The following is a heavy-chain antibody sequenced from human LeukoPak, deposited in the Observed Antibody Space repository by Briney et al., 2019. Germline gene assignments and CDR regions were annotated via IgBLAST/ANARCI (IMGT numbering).Heavy chain of an antibody. CDR1: GFTFRNCA. CDR2: ISGTGYNT. D-gene: IGHD3-10*01. J-gene: IGHJ4*02. CDR3: AKHVSGSLFYFDY. V-gene: IGHV3-23*01. Sequence: GGSLRLSCAASGFTFRNCAMSWVRQAPGKGLEWVSGISGTGYNTYYADSVKGRFTISRDNSKNTLYLQMDSLGAEDTAVYYCAKHVSGSLFYFDYWGQRTLVTVSS.